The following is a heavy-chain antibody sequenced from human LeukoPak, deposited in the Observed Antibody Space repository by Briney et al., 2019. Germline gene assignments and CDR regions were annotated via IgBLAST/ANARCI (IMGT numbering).Heavy chain of an antibody. CDR2: INSDGSSP. V-gene: IGHV3-74*01. CDR1: GFTFSSYW. J-gene: IGHJ4*02. Sequence: GGSLRVSCAASGFTFSSYWMHWVRQAPGKGLVWVSRINSDGSSPSYADSVKGRFTISRDNAKNTLYLQMNSLRAEDTAVYYCARGGSYGDYGRGLFDYWGQGTLVTVSS. CDR3: ARGGSYGDYGRGLFDY. D-gene: IGHD4-17*01.